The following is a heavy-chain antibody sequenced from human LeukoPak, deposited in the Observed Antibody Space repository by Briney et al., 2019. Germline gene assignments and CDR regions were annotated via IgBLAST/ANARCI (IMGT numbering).Heavy chain of an antibody. Sequence: GGSLRLSCAASGFSLNTYNMNWVRQAPGKGLEWVSVIYSGGSTYYADSVKGRFTISRDNSKNTLYLQMNSLRAEDTAVYYCARGGRTMVRGVRFYYYYGMDVWGQGTTVTVSS. CDR1: GFSLNTYN. V-gene: IGHV3-53*01. CDR3: ARGGRTMVRGVRFYYYYGMDV. D-gene: IGHD3-10*01. J-gene: IGHJ6*02. CDR2: IYSGGST.